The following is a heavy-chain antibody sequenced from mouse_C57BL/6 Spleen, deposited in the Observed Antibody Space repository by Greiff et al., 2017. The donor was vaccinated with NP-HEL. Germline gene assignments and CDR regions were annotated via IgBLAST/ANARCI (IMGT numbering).Heavy chain of an antibody. Sequence: EVKLVESGAELVKPGASVKLSCTASGFNIKDYYMPWVKQRPEQGLEWIGRIDPEDGETKYAPKFQGKATITADTSSNTAYLQLSSLTSEDTAVYYCARRFYAMDYWGQGTSVTVSS. J-gene: IGHJ4*01. V-gene: IGHV14-2*01. CDR1: GFNIKDYY. CDR2: IDPEDGET. CDR3: ARRFYAMDY.